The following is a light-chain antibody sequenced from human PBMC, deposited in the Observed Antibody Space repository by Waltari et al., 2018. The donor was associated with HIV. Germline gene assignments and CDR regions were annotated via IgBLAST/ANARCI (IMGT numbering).Light chain of an antibody. Sequence: DIQMTQSPSSLSASVGDRVTITCRADQAINNYLAWYQQKPGRAPRLLIYATSTLKSGVPSRFSGSGSGTDFTLTISGLQPEDVATYYCQKYKSAPFTFGPGTKVDIK. J-gene: IGKJ3*01. CDR2: ATS. CDR3: QKYKSAPFT. V-gene: IGKV1-27*01. CDR1: QAINNY.